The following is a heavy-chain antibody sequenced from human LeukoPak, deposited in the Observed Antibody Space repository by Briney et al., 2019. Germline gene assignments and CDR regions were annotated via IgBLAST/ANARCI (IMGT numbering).Heavy chain of an antibody. V-gene: IGHV3-21*01. Sequence: PGGSLRLSCAGSGFTFSSYSLNWVRQAPGKGLEWVSSISTSSSYTYYADSVQGRFTISRDNAKNSLYLQMNSLRVEDTAVYYCARGEGEQKAVNRGDYWGQGTLVTVSS. CDR3: ARGEGEQKAVNRGDY. D-gene: IGHD3-16*01. CDR2: ISTSSSYT. CDR1: GFTFSSYS. J-gene: IGHJ4*02.